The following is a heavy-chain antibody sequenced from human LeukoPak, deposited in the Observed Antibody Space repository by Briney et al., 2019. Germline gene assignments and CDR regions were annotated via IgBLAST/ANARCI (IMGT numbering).Heavy chain of an antibody. V-gene: IGHV3-23*01. D-gene: IGHD4-23*01. Sequence: GGSLRLSCAASGFTFSSYTMSWVRQAPGKGLEWVSAISGSGGSTYYADSVKGRFTISRDNSKNTLYLQMNSLRAEDTAVYYCAKDRWAPEDGGDYWGQGTLVTVSS. CDR2: ISGSGGST. J-gene: IGHJ4*02. CDR1: GFTFSSYT. CDR3: AKDRWAPEDGGDY.